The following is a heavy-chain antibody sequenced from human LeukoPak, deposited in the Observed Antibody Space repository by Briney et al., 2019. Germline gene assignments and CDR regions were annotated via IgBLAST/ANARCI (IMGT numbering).Heavy chain of an antibody. Sequence: ASVKVSCKVSGYTLTELSMHWVRQAPGKGLEWMGGFDPEDGETIYAQKFQGRVTMTEDTSTDTAYMELSSLRSEDTAVYYCATLKQIVGAPSPFDIWGQGIMVTVSS. V-gene: IGHV1-24*01. J-gene: IGHJ3*02. CDR1: GYTLTELS. CDR3: ATLKQIVGAPSPFDI. CDR2: FDPEDGET. D-gene: IGHD3-16*02.